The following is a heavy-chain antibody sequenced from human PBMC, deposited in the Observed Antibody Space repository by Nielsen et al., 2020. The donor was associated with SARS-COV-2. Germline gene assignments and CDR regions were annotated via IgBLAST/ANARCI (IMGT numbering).Heavy chain of an antibody. J-gene: IGHJ4*02. CDR1: GFMVSDYY. Sequence: GGSLRLSCAASGFMVSDYYMSWVRQAPGKGLEWVSAISGNGDTTYYADSVKGRFIISRDNSKNTLYLEMNSLRADDTAVYYCANGPGSWDYWGQGTLVTVSS. V-gene: IGHV3-23*01. CDR3: ANGPGSWDY. D-gene: IGHD1-26*01. CDR2: ISGNGDTT.